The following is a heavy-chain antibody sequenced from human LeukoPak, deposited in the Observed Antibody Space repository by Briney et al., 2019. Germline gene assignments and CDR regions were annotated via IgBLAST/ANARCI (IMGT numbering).Heavy chain of an antibody. J-gene: IGHJ4*02. CDR2: ITNSGTT. CDR1: GFTLSDYF. CDR3: ARGLRGSGSYPNADY. V-gene: IGHV3-11*04. Sequence: GGSLRLSCAASGFTLSDYFMTWIRQTPGKGLEWISYITNSGTTYYVDSVKGRFTISRDNAQTSLYLQMNSLRAEDTAVYSCARGLRGSGSYPNADYWGQGTLVTVSS. D-gene: IGHD3-10*01.